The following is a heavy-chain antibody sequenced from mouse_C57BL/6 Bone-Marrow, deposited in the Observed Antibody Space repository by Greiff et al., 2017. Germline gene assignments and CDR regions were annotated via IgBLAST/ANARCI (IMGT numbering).Heavy chain of an antibody. CDR3: ARKEGYYYGSSYVGYFDY. D-gene: IGHD1-1*01. CDR2: INPNNGGT. V-gene: IGHV1-26*01. CDR1: GYTFTDYY. Sequence: EVQLQQSGPELVKPGASVKISCKASGYTFTDYYMNWVKQSHGKSLEWIGDINPNNGGTSYNQKFKGKATLTVDKSSSTAYMELRSLTSEDSAVYYCARKEGYYYGSSYVGYFDYWGQGTTLTVSS. J-gene: IGHJ2*01.